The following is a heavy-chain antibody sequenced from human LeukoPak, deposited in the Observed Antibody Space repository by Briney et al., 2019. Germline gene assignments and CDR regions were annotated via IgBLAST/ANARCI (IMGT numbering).Heavy chain of an antibody. CDR3: ATDRGWRTSGYYLYYFEY. D-gene: IGHD3-3*01. Sequence: GGSLRLSCAASGFIFTGYFMSWVRQAPGKGLEWVAGIKHDGSEKYYVDSVRGRITISRDNTKNLLYLQMSSLRAEDTAVYYCATDRGWRTSGYYLYYFEYWGQGTLVTFSS. J-gene: IGHJ4*02. V-gene: IGHV3-7*01. CDR1: GFIFTGYF. CDR2: IKHDGSEK.